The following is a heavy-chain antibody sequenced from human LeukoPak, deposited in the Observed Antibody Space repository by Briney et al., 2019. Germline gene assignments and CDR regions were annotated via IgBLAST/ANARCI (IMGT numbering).Heavy chain of an antibody. Sequence: SETLSLTCTVSGGSISRGDYYWTWVRQHPEKGLEWIGYIHYSGGTYYNPSLKSRVTISLDTYKNQFSLGLSSVTAADTAVYYCARVVVGVTIDYRGQGALVTVSS. V-gene: IGHV4-31*03. D-gene: IGHD1-26*01. J-gene: IGHJ4*02. CDR3: ARVVVGVTIDY. CDR2: IHYSGGT. CDR1: GGSISRGDYY.